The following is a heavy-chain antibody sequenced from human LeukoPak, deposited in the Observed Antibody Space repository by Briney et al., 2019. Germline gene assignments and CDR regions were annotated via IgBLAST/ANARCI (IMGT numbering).Heavy chain of an antibody. Sequence: GGSLRLSCAASGFTLRNYWMHWVRQAPGKGLVWVSRINSDGSSTSYADSVKGRFTISRDNAKNTLFLQMNSLRAEDTAVYYCARGGGYTYEAFDYWAREPWSPSPQ. CDR2: INSDGSST. CDR3: ARGGGYTYEAFDY. D-gene: IGHD5-18*01. CDR1: GFTLRNYW. V-gene: IGHV3-74*01. J-gene: IGHJ4*02.